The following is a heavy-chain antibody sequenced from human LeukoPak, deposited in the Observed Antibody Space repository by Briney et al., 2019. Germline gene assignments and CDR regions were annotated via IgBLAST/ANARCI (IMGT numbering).Heavy chain of an antibody. D-gene: IGHD3-22*01. CDR1: GGSISSCAY. CDR3: ANSWYYLDSSGLPKSDAFDR. CDR2: SYQSRST. Sequence: SETLSLTCAVSGGSISSCAYWGWVRQPPGKGVEWIGTSYQSRSTYYNPSINSRVTISIGTAKNQFSLKLSSVTAADTAVYYCANSWYYLDSSGLPKSDAFDRWGQGTLVTVSS. V-gene: IGHV4-38-2*01. J-gene: IGHJ3*01.